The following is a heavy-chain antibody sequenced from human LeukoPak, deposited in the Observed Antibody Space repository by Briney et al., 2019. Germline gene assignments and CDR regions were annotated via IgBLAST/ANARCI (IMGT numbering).Heavy chain of an antibody. J-gene: IGHJ6*03. Sequence: SVKVSCKASGGTFSSYAISWVRQAPGQGLEWMGGIIPIFGTANYAQKFQGRVTITADKSTSTAYMELSSLRSEDTAVYYCARGDQRYGGNSNYYYYYYMDVWGKGTTVTVSS. CDR3: ARGDQRYGGNSNYYYYYYMDV. D-gene: IGHD4-23*01. CDR1: GGTFSSYA. V-gene: IGHV1-69*06. CDR2: IIPIFGTA.